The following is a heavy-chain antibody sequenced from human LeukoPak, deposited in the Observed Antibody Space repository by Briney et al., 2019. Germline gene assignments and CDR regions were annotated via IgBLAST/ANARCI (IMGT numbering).Heavy chain of an antibody. CDR2: ISSSSSYI. D-gene: IGHD3-22*01. Sequence: PGGSLRLSCAASGFTFSSYSMNWVRRAPGKGLEWVSSISSSSSYIYYADSVKGRFTISRDNAKNSLYLQMNSLRAEDTAVYYCARDPTGSGYLGYWGQGTLVTVSS. J-gene: IGHJ4*02. V-gene: IGHV3-21*01. CDR1: GFTFSSYS. CDR3: ARDPTGSGYLGY.